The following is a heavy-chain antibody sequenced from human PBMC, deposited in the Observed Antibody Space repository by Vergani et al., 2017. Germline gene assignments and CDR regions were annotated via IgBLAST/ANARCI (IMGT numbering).Heavy chain of an antibody. CDR1: GGSISSYY. Sequence: QVQLQESGPGLVKPSGTLSLTCTVSGGSISSYYWSWIRQPPGKGLEWIGYIYYSGSTNYNPSLKSRVTISVDTSKNQFSLKLSSVTAADTAVYYCARAIVGAHSIAFDIWGQGTMVTVSS. CDR3: ARAIVGAHSIAFDI. V-gene: IGHV4-59*01. J-gene: IGHJ3*02. CDR2: IYYSGST. D-gene: IGHD1-26*01.